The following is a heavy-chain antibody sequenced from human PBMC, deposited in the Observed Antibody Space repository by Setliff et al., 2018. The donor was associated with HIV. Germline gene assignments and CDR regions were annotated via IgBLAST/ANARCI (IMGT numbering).Heavy chain of an antibody. CDR1: GASISDSRYY. CDR3: ARPVEMANREFDY. V-gene: IGHV4-39*01. J-gene: IGHJ4*02. D-gene: IGHD1-26*01. CDR2: IYYSGST. Sequence: PSETLSLTCTVSGASISDSRYYWGWIRQPPGKGLEWIGNIYYSGSTYYNPSLKTRVTISVDTSKNQFSLKLSSVTAADTAVYYCARPVEMANREFDYWGQGTLVTVSS.